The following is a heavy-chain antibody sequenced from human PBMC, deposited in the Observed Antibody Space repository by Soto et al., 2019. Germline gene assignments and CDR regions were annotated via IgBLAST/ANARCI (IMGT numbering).Heavy chain of an antibody. D-gene: IGHD6-13*01. CDR1: GGPNNSRDHY. J-gene: IGHJ5*02. CDR3: ARGISKYSSWYEPHTWFDA. V-gene: IGHV4-30-4*01. CDR2: LYFNGGT. Sequence: SETLSLTCNVSGGPNNSRDHYWNWIRQSPGKGQEWTGYLYFNGGTQYNPSLRTPVSMSLDTSKKHFSLKMRSVTAADTAVYYCARGISKYSSWYEPHTWFDAWGQGALVTVSS.